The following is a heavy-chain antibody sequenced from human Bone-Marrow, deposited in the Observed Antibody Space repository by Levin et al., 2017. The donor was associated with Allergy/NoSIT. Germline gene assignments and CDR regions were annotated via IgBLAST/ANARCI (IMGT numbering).Heavy chain of an antibody. CDR2: IHPDDSDT. V-gene: IGHV5-51*01. D-gene: IGHD5-12*01. Sequence: GESLKISCKGSGYTFTSYWIGWVRQMPGKGLEWMGIIHPDDSDTRYSPSFQGQVTFSVDKSISTAYLQWSSLKASDTAIYYCARHGRPIVATISPFNVWGQGTMVTVSS. CDR3: ARHGRPIVATISPFNV. J-gene: IGHJ3*01. CDR1: GYTFTSYW.